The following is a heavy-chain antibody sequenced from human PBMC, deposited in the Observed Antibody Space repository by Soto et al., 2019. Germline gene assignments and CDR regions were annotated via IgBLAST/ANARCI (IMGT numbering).Heavy chain of an antibody. Sequence: GASVKVSCKTSGYTFTAYYLDWVRQAPGQRLEWMGWINPNNAGTNYAQKFQGRVTMTTETSTRTTYMELRSLRSDDTAVYYCARELNTGPRAYYSFAYWGQGTLVTVSS. CDR3: ARELNTGPRAYYSFAY. J-gene: IGHJ4*02. CDR1: GYTFTAYY. CDR2: INPNNAGT. V-gene: IGHV1-18*04. D-gene: IGHD3-16*01.